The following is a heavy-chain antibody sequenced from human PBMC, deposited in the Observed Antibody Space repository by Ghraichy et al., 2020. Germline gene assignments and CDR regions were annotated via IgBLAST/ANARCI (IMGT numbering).Heavy chain of an antibody. CDR2: IYGEDNQ. J-gene: IGHJ4*02. Sequence: SGPTLVKPTQTLTLTCTFSGFSLSTSGVGVGWIRQPPGKALEWLALIYGEDNQRHSPSLKSRLTITKDTSKNQVVLTMTNMDPVDTATYYCAHCPLTTGSTYPFGYWGQGTLVTVSS. CDR3: AHCPLTTGSTYPFGY. CDR1: GFSLSTSGVG. V-gene: IGHV2-5*02. D-gene: IGHD4-11*01.